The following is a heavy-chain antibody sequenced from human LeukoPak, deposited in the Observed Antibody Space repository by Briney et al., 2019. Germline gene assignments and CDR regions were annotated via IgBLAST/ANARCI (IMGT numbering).Heavy chain of an antibody. V-gene: IGHV4-59*12. CDR1: GGSMKNYY. CDR3: AGGAYGSGSYAKWFDP. Sequence: ASETLSLTCTVSGGSMKNYYWSWIRQPPGKGLEWIAYINDNGHSGYNPSLESRVTISVDTSKNHFSLMLNSVTAADTAVYYCAGGAYGSGSYAKWFDPWGQGTLVIVSS. D-gene: IGHD3-10*01. J-gene: IGHJ5*02. CDR2: INDNGHS.